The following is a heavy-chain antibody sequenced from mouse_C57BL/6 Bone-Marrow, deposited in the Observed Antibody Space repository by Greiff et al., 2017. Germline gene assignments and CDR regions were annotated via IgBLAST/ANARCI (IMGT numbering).Heavy chain of an antibody. CDR1: GFTFSNYW. Sequence: EVKVVESGGGLVQPGGSMKLSCVASGFTFSNYWMNWVRQSPEKGLEWVAQIRLKSDNYATHYAESVKGRFTISRDDSKSSVYLQMNNLRAEDTGIYYCTALITATRRWFAYWGQGTLVTVSA. D-gene: IGHD2-4*01. J-gene: IGHJ3*01. CDR2: IRLKSDNYAT. CDR3: TALITATRRWFAY. V-gene: IGHV6-3*01.